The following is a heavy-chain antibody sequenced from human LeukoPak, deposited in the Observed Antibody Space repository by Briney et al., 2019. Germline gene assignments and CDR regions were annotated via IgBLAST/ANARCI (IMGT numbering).Heavy chain of an antibody. CDR2: IKQDGREK. CDR1: GFTFSSYW. J-gene: IGHJ5*02. CDR3: VRGGPSTWS. Sequence: GGSLRLSCAASGFTFSSYWMSWVRQAPGKGLEWVANIKQDGREKYYVDSVKGRFTISRDNAKNTVYLQMNNLRAEDTAVYYCVRGGPSTWSWGQGTLVTVSS. D-gene: IGHD2-15*01. V-gene: IGHV3-7*01.